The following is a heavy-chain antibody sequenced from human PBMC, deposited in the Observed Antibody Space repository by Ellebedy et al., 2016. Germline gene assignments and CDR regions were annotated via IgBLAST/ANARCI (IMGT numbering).Heavy chain of an antibody. J-gene: IGHJ4*02. V-gene: IGHV3-23*01. CDR3: YYGHYSAS. CDR2: ISGDGDTI. CDR1: GFTFRNFF. D-gene: IGHD4-17*01. Sequence: GGSLRLSXVASGFTFRNFFMSWVRQAPGGGLEWFSTISGDGDTIFSADSVKGRSTISRDNSRDTLYLQMNSLRAEDTAVYYCYYGHYSASWGQGTLVTVSS.